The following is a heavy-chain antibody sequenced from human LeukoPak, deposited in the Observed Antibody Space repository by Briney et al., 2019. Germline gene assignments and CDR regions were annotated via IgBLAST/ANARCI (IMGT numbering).Heavy chain of an antibody. Sequence: ASVKVSCKASGYTFTIYYMHWVRQAPGQGLEWMGWINPNSGSTNYAQKFQGRVTMTRDTSISTAYMELSSLRSDDTAVYYCTSQQLVPLWGQGTLVTVSS. CDR2: INPNSGST. V-gene: IGHV1-2*02. J-gene: IGHJ4*02. CDR3: TSQQLVPL. CDR1: GYTFTIYY. D-gene: IGHD6-13*01.